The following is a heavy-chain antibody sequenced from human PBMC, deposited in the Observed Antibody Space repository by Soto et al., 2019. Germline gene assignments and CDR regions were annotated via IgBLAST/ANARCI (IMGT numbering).Heavy chain of an antibody. CDR3: ARTDRDFYGLDV. V-gene: IGHV3-13*05. CDR2: SSAACDP. CDR1: GFTFRNYD. Sequence: EVQLVESGGGLVQPGGSLRLSCEASGFTFRNYDMPWVRQGTGKGLEWVSGSSAACDPDYADSVEGRFTISRENAQNSVFLQMNSLRVCDTAVYYCARTDRDFYGLDVWGQGTTVIVS. J-gene: IGHJ6*02.